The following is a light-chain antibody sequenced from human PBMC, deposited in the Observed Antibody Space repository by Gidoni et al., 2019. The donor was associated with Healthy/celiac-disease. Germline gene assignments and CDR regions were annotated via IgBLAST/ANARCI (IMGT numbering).Light chain of an antibody. CDR1: QSVLYSSNNKNY. CDR3: QQYYSTPPT. J-gene: IGKJ2*01. CDR2: WAS. Sequence: ATINCKSSQSVLYSSNNKNYLAWYQQKPGQPPKLLIYWASTRESGVPDRFSGSGSGTDFTLTISSLQAEDVAVYYCQQYYSTPPTFGQXTKLEIK. V-gene: IGKV4-1*01.